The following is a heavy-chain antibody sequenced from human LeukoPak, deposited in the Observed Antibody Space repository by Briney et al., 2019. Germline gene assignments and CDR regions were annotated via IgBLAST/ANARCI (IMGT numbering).Heavy chain of an antibody. CDR1: GYTFTSYG. CDR3: ARDRGVDYCSGGSCSHYYYMDV. CDR2: INPNSGDT. Sequence: ASVTVSCKASGYTFTSYGISWVRQAPGQGLEWMGWINPNSGDTNYAQKFQGRVTMTRDTSISTAYMELSRLRSDDPAVYYCARDRGVDYCSGGSCSHYYYMDVWGKGTTVTISS. J-gene: IGHJ6*03. V-gene: IGHV1-2*02. D-gene: IGHD2-15*01.